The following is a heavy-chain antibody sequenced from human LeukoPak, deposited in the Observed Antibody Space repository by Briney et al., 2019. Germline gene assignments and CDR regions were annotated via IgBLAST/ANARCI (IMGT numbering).Heavy chain of an antibody. CDR1: GFTYSHFG. D-gene: IGHD4-11*01. CDR2: IWSDGTEK. Sequence: PGGSLRLSCTASGFTYSHFGMHWVRQAPGKGLEWVAVIWSDGTEKYYGDAVKGRFTISRDNSRNTLYLQMNNLGDGDTAVYYCSKDAQRGFDYSNSLEYWGQGTLVIVSS. CDR3: SKDAQRGFDYSNSLEY. V-gene: IGHV3-33*06. J-gene: IGHJ4*02.